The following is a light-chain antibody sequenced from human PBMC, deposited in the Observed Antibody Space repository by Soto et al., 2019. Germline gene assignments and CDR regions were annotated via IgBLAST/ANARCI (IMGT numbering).Light chain of an antibody. Sequence: EIVLTQSPATLSLSPGERATLSCRASQSVSSSYLAWYQQKPGQPPRLLIYGASSRATGIPDRFSGSGSGTDFTLTISRLEPEDFAVYYCQQYGSSPTFGRGTKVAIK. CDR1: QSVSSSY. V-gene: IGKV3-20*01. CDR3: QQYGSSPT. CDR2: GAS. J-gene: IGKJ4*01.